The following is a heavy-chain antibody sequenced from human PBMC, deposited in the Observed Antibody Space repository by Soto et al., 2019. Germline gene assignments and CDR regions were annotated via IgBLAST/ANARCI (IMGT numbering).Heavy chain of an antibody. D-gene: IGHD2-2*01. CDR1: GFTFSSYA. CDR3: ARDMGYCSSTSCYAHYDMDV. CDR2: ISYDGSNK. V-gene: IGHV3-30-3*01. J-gene: IGHJ6*02. Sequence: QVQLVESGGGVVQPGRSLRLSCADSGFTFSSYAMHWVRQAPGKGLEWVAVISYDGSNKYYADSVKGRFTISRDNSKNTLYLQMNSLRAEDTAVYYCARDMGYCSSTSCYAHYDMDVWGQGTTVTVSS.